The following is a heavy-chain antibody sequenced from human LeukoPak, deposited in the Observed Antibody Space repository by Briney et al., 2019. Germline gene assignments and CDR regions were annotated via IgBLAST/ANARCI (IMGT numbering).Heavy chain of an antibody. CDR2: ISYSSSAI. V-gene: IGHV3-48*02. CDR3: ARDFHSGAFDV. Sequence: GGSLRLSCAASGSTFSIYTMNWVRQAPGKGLEWVSYISYSSSAIYYADSVKGRFTISRDNAKNSLYLQMNGLRDEDTAMYYCARDFHSGAFDVWGQGAMVTISS. J-gene: IGHJ3*01. CDR1: GSTFSIYT.